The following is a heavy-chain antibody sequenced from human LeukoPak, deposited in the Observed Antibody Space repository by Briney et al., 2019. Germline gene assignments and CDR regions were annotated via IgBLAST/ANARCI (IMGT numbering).Heavy chain of an antibody. V-gene: IGHV3-23*01. CDR2: ISGSGGST. Sequence: PGGSLRLSCAASGFTFSNYAMSWVRQAPGKGLEWVSVISGSGGSTYYADSVKGRFTISRDDSKNTVYLQMNSLRAEDTAVYYCARVSGIAAAGYNWFDPWGQGTLVTVSS. CDR3: ARVSGIAAAGYNWFDP. D-gene: IGHD6-13*01. J-gene: IGHJ5*02. CDR1: GFTFSNYA.